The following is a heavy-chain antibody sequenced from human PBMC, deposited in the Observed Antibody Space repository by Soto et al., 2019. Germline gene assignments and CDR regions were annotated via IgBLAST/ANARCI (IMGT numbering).Heavy chain of an antibody. CDR3: ARLEGLATISYYFDY. V-gene: IGHV4-39*01. D-gene: IGHD3-9*01. CDR2: IYYSGST. J-gene: IGHJ4*02. CDR1: GGSVSSSNYY. Sequence: SETLSLTCTVSGGSVSSSNYYWGWIRQSPGKGLEWIGSIYYSGSTYYNPSLESRVTISVDKSKNQFSLKVISVTAADTALYYCARLEGLATISYYFDYWGQGTLVTVSS.